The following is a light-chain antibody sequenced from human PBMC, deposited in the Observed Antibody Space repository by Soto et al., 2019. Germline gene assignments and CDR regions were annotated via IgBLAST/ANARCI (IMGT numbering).Light chain of an antibody. Sequence: QSVLTQPASVSGPPGQSITISCTGTSSDVGAYNYVSWYQQHPGKAPKLMIYEVSNRPSGVSNRFSGSKSGNTASLTISGLQAQDEADYYCSSYAASNHYVSGSGTKVT. CDR2: EVS. CDR3: SSYAASNHYV. J-gene: IGLJ1*01. V-gene: IGLV2-14*01. CDR1: SSDVGAYNY.